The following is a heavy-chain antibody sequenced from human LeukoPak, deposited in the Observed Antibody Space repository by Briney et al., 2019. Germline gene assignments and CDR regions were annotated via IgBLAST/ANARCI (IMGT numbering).Heavy chain of an antibody. J-gene: IGHJ5*02. V-gene: IGHV3-23*01. CDR2: VSASGSAT. Sequence: GGSLRLSCAASGFTLSSYAMTWVRQPPGKGLEWFSTVSASGSATYYADSVKGRFTISSENAKKTLHLQMNSLRGEDTAFYYCAKEGTTGTSLVGPGGNWFDPWGLGTLVTVAS. D-gene: IGHD1-1*01. CDR3: AKEGTTGTSLVGPGGNWFDP. CDR1: GFTLSSYA.